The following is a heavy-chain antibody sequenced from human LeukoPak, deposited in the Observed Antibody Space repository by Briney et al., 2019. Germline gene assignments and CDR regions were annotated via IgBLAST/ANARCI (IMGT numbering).Heavy chain of an antibody. V-gene: IGHV4-34*01. CDR3: GRRSGRDGYNSD. CDR2: INHSGST. CDR1: GGSFSGYY. D-gene: IGHD5-24*01. Sequence: SETLSLTCAVYGGSFSGYYWSWLRQPPGKGLEWIGEINHSGSTNFNPSLKSRVTISVDTSKNQFSLKLSSVTAADTAVYYCGRRSGRDGYNSDWGQGTLVTVSS. J-gene: IGHJ4*02.